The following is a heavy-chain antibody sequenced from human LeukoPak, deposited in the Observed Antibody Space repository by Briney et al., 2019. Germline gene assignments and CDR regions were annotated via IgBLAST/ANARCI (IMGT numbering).Heavy chain of an antibody. D-gene: IGHD3-10*01. J-gene: IGHJ4*02. CDR3: YYGSGNDY. CDR2: ISYDGSNK. V-gene: IGHV3-30*03. Sequence: GRSLRLSCAASGFTFSSYGMHWVRQAPGKGLEWVAVISYDGSNKCYADSVKGRFTISRDNSKNTLYLKMNSLRAEDTAVYYCYYGSGNDYWGQGTLVTVSS. CDR1: GFTFSSYG.